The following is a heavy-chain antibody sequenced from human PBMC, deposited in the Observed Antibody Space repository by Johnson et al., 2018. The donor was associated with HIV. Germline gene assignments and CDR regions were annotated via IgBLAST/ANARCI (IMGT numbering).Heavy chain of an antibody. CDR3: ARDKVDDAFDI. CDR2: ISYGGSNK. Sequence: VQLVESGGGVVQPGGSLRLSCDTPEFTLRNSGLYWVRHAPGKGLEWVALISYGGSNKYFADSLKGRFTISRDNSKNSLYLQMNSLRAEDTSVYYCARDKVDDAFDIWGQGTMVTVSS. V-gene: IGHV3-30*19. CDR1: EFTLRNSG. D-gene: IGHD1-26*01. J-gene: IGHJ3*02.